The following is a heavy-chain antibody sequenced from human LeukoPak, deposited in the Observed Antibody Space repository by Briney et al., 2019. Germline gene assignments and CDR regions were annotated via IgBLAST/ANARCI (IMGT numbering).Heavy chain of an antibody. J-gene: IGHJ4*02. V-gene: IGHV4-59*01. CDR2: IYYSGST. D-gene: IGHD4-11*01. CDR3: AREGVTKYYFDY. CDR1: GGSISSYY. Sequence: SETLSLTCTVSGGSISSYYWSWIRQPPGKGLEWIGYIYYSGSTDYNPSLKGRVTISVDTSKNQFSLKLSSVTAADTAVYYCAREGVTKYYFDYWGQGTLVTVSS.